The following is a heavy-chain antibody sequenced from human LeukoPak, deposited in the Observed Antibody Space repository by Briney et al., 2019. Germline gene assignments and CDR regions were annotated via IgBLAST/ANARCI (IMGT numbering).Heavy chain of an antibody. Sequence: ASVKVSCKASGYTYSGTGGYLYWLRQAPGRGLECMGWIYPNNGDTAYARKFQGRVAMTRDTSISTAYMELRGLRPDDTAVYYCARDGPAQMVDFDYWGQGTLVTVSS. CDR3: ARDGPAQMVDFDY. V-gene: IGHV1-2*02. CDR1: GYTYSGTGGY. J-gene: IGHJ4*02. CDR2: IYPNNGDT. D-gene: IGHD3-10*01.